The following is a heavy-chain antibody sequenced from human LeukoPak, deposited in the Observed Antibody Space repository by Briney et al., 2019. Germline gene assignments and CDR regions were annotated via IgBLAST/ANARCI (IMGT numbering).Heavy chain of an antibody. D-gene: IGHD1-14*01. CDR3: SRDFNGRNDF. V-gene: IGHV3-74*01. CDR2: INPDGSRT. CDR1: GFTFSSNW. Sequence: YPGGSLRLSCAASGFTFSSNWMHWVRHGPGKGLVWVSRINPDGSRTDYAESVKGRFTISRDNAKNTLSLEMNSLGDVDTAVYYCSRDFNGRNDFWGQGTLVTVSS. J-gene: IGHJ4*02.